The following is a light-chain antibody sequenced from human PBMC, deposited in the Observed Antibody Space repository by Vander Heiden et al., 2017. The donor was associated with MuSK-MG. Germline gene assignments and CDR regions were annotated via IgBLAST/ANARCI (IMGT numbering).Light chain of an antibody. V-gene: IGKV3-11*01. CDR2: EAS. J-gene: IGKJ4*01. CDR3: QQRSNWPPT. Sequence: DIVFTQSPATIALSPGERATLACRASQRVSRSLARYQQKPGQAPRSLIYEASNRATGIPARFSGSESGTDFTLTISSLEPEDFAVYYCQQRSNWPPTFGGGTKVEIK. CDR1: QRVSRS.